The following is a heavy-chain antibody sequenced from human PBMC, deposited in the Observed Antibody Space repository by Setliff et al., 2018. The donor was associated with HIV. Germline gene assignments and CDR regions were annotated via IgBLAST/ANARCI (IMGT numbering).Heavy chain of an antibody. J-gene: IGHJ4*02. CDR3: AREGRRLPWFGAELDY. CDR2: INHSGST. V-gene: IGHV4-34*01. D-gene: IGHD3-10*01. CDR1: GGSFSGYY. Sequence: SETLSLTCAVYGGSFSGYYWSWIRQPPGKGLEWIGEINHSGSTNYNPSLKSRVTLSVDKSKTRFSLQLNSVTAADTAVYYCAREGRRLPWFGAELDYWGQGTLVTVSS.